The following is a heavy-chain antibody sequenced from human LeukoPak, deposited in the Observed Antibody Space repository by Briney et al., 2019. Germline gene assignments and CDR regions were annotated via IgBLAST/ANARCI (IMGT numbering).Heavy chain of an antibody. CDR2: ISSGGYTT. V-gene: IGHV3-48*03. Sequence: GGSLRLSCTDSGFTFSSHDMNWVRQAPGKGLEWVSYISSGGYTTRYADSVRGRFTISRDNAKNSLYLQMNSLKAEDTAVYYCAREGSSYAPSEPFYFDYWGQGTLVTVSS. CDR1: GFTFSSHD. CDR3: AREGSSYAPSEPFYFDY. J-gene: IGHJ4*02. D-gene: IGHD3-10*01.